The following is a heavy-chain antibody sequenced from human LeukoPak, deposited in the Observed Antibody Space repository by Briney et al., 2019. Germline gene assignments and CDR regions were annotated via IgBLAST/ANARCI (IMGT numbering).Heavy chain of an antibody. J-gene: IGHJ6*04. D-gene: IGHD2-2*01. CDR1: GFLFAGYA. CDR2: ISDGGRDT. Sequence: GGSLRLSCASSGFLFAGYAMNWVRQAPGKGPEWVSSISDGGRDTYYADSVRGRFTISRDNSKKMLYLQMDSLRAEDTAVYYCAKDYAGYCSTTSCGISDVWGKGTLVTVSS. V-gene: IGHV3-23*01. CDR3: AKDYAGYCSTTSCGISDV.